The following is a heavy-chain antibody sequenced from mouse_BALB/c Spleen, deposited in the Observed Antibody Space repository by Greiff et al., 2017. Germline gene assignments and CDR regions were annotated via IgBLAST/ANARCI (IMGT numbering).Heavy chain of an antibody. CDR3: ARDIDYGSSHYYAMDY. Sequence: EVQRVESGGGLVQPGGSLRLSCATSGFTFTDYYMSWVRQPPGKALEWLGFIRDKANGYTTEYSASVKGRFTISRDTSQSILYLQMNTLRAEDSATCDCARDIDYGSSHYYAMDYWGQGTSVTVSS. CDR1: GFTFTDYY. J-gene: IGHJ4*01. V-gene: IGHV7-3*02. D-gene: IGHD1-1*01. CDR2: IRDKANGYTT.